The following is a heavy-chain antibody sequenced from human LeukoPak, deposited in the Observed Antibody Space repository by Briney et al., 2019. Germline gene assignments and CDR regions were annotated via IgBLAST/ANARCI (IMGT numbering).Heavy chain of an antibody. Sequence: PSETLSLTCTVSGASITSYYWSWIRQPPGKGLEWIGYIYYSGSTNYNPSLKSRVTISVDTSKNQFSLKLSSVTAADTAVYYCAREGEQWSEPYNWFDPWGQGTLVTVSS. D-gene: IGHD6-19*01. CDR3: AREGEQWSEPYNWFDP. V-gene: IGHV4-59*01. J-gene: IGHJ5*02. CDR2: IYYSGST. CDR1: GASITSYY.